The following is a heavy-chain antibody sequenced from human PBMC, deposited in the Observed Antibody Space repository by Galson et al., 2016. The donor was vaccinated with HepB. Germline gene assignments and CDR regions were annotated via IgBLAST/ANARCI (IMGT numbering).Heavy chain of an antibody. CDR2: IYYSAST. CDR1: GGSISSDGYY. D-gene: IGHD3-22*01. J-gene: IGHJ4*02. Sequence: TLSLTCTVSGGSISSDGYYWNWIRQHPGKGLEWIGSIYYSASTYYNPSLRGRLTISIDTSNNQLSLSLTSVTAADTAVYYCARTGLNTITTIVLWGQGTLTTVSS. CDR3: ARTGLNTITTIVL. V-gene: IGHV4-31*03.